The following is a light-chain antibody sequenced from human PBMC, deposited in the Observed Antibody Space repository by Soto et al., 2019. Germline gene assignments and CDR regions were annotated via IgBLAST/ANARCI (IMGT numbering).Light chain of an antibody. CDR1: SSDIGGYNY. CDR2: EVT. J-gene: IGLJ1*01. Sequence: QSALTQPGSVSGSPGQSITISCTGTSSDIGGYNYVSWYQQHPGKAPKLMIYEVTNRPSGVSTRFSGSKSGNTASLTISGLQAEDDADYYCCSFTSGNTAYVFGTGTTLTVL. CDR3: CSFTSGNTAYV. V-gene: IGLV2-14*01.